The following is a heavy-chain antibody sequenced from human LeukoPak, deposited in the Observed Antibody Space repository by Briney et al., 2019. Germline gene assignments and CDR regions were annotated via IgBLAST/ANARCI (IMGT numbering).Heavy chain of an antibody. D-gene: IGHD6-19*01. CDR2: INHSGST. CDR3: ARSSKTQWLSPGDGFDI. CDR1: GGSFSGCY. J-gene: IGHJ3*02. V-gene: IGHV4-34*01. Sequence: SETLSLTCAVYGGSFSGCYWSWIRRPPGKGLEWIGEINHSGSTNYNPSLRSRVTISVDTSKNQFSLKFTSMTAADTAVYYCARSSKTQWLSPGDGFDIWGRGTLVTVSS.